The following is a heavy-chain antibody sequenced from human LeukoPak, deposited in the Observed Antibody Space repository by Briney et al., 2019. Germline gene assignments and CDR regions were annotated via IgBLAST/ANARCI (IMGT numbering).Heavy chain of an antibody. CDR1: GGTFSSYA. V-gene: IGHV1-69*13. Sequence: SVKVSCKASGGTFSSYAISWVRQAPGQGLEWMGGIIPIFGTANYAQKFQGRVTITADESTSAAYMELSSLRSEDTAVYYCARALGYCSSTSCYPDDYWGQGTLVTVSS. D-gene: IGHD2-2*01. CDR3: ARALGYCSSTSCYPDDY. J-gene: IGHJ4*02. CDR2: IIPIFGTA.